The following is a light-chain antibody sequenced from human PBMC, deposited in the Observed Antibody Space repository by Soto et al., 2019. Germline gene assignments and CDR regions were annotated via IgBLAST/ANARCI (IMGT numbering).Light chain of an antibody. CDR3: QQYYSTHIT. CDR1: QSVLYTSNNKNY. CDR2: WAS. J-gene: IGKJ4*01. Sequence: DIVMTQSPNSLAVSLGERATLNCKSSQSVLYTSNNKNYLAWYQQKPRQPPKLLIYWASTRESGVPDRFSGSGSGTDFTLTISSLQAEDVAVYYCQQYYSTHITFGGGTKVEIK. V-gene: IGKV4-1*01.